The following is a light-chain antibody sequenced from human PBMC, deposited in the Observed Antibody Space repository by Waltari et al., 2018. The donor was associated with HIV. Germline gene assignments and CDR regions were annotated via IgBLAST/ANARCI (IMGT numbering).Light chain of an antibody. Sequence: QSALTQPASVSGSPGQSITISCTGTSSDVGGYNYVSWYQQHPGKPPKLMIYEVSNRPSGGSNRFSGSKSGNTASLTISGLQAEDEADYYCSSYTSSSNVVFGGGTKLTVL. CDR3: SSYTSSSNVV. CDR1: SSDVGGYNY. V-gene: IGLV2-14*01. CDR2: EVS. J-gene: IGLJ2*01.